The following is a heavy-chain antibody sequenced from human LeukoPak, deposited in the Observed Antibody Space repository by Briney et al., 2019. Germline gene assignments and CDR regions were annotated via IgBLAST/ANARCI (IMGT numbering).Heavy chain of an antibody. V-gene: IGHV3-30*04. Sequence: GRSLRLSCAASGFTFSSYAMHWVRQAPGKGQEWVAVISYDGSNKYYADSVKGRFTISRDNSKNTLYLQMNSLRAEDTAVYYCARQNFDIVVVPAATDYWGQGTLVTVSS. J-gene: IGHJ4*02. CDR2: ISYDGSNK. CDR1: GFTFSSYA. D-gene: IGHD2-2*01. CDR3: ARQNFDIVVVPAATDY.